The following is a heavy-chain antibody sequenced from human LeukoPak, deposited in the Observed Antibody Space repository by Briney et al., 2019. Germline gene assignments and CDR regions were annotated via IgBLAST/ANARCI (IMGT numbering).Heavy chain of an antibody. D-gene: IGHD3-22*01. CDR2: ISGSGGST. CDR3: ARVGIAYYYDSSGYYTDF. CDR1: GFTFSSYA. J-gene: IGHJ4*02. Sequence: GGSLRLSCAASGFTFSSYAMSWVRQAPGKGLEWVSAISGSGGSTYYADSVKGRFTISRDNSKNTLYLQMNSLRAEDTAVYYCARVGIAYYYDSSGYYTDFWGQGTLVTVSS. V-gene: IGHV3-23*01.